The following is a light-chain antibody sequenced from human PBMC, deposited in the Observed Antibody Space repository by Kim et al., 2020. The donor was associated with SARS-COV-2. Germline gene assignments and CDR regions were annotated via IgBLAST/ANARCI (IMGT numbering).Light chain of an antibody. CDR3: QQYNFYPYT. CDR2: KAA. J-gene: IGKJ2*01. Sequence: ASVGDRVTITCRASQSISNSLAWYQQKPGKAPKLLISKAASLKSGVPSRFSGSGSGTEFTLTISSLQPDDFAAYYCQQYNFYPYTFAQGTKLEI. CDR1: QSISNS. V-gene: IGKV1-5*03.